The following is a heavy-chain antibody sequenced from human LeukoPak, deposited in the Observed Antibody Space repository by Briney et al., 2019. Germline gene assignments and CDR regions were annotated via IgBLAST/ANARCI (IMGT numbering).Heavy chain of an antibody. J-gene: IGHJ6*03. V-gene: IGHV3-23*01. D-gene: IGHD2-8*01. CDR2: LSGSGGTT. CDR1: GFTFSSYA. Sequence: GGSLRLSCAASGFTFSSYAMNWVRQAPGRGLEWVSGLSGSGGTTYYADSVKGRFTISRDNSKNTLYLQMNSLRAEDTAVYYCANGNRCTSPNCLGYYYFYMDVWGKGTTVTVSS. CDR3: ANGNRCTSPNCLGYYYFYMDV.